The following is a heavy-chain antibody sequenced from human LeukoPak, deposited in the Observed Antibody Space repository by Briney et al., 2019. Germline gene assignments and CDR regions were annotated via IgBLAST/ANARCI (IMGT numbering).Heavy chain of an antibody. CDR1: GFTFGDYA. CDR2: IRSKAYGGTT. D-gene: IGHD3-10*01. CDR3: TRDAMVRGVINSDAFDI. Sequence: PGGSLRLSCTASGFTFGDYAMSWFRQAPGKGLEWVGFIRSKAYGGTTEYAASVKGRFTISRDDSKCIAYLQMNSLKTEDTAVYYCTRDAMVRGVINSDAFDIWGQGTMVTVSS. J-gene: IGHJ3*02. V-gene: IGHV3-49*03.